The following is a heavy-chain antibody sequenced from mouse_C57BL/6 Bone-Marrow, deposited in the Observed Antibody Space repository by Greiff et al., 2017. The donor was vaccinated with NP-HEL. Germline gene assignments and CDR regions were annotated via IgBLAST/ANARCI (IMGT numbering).Heavy chain of an antibody. J-gene: IGHJ1*03. Sequence: QVQLQQSGAELVKPGASVKLSCKASGYTFTEYTIHWVKQRSGQGLEWIGWFYPGSGSIKYNEKFKDKATLTADKSSSTVYMDLRRWTSADSAVYVWSRDGEYFGSRYGYFDVWGTGTTVTVSS. D-gene: IGHD1-1*01. CDR1: GYTFTEYT. CDR2: FYPGSGSI. V-gene: IGHV1-62-2*01. CDR3: SRDGEYFGSRYGYFDV.